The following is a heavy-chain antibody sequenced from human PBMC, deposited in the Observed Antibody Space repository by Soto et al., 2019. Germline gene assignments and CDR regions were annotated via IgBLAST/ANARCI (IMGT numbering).Heavy chain of an antibody. D-gene: IGHD3-9*01. V-gene: IGHV1-69*02. J-gene: IGHJ4*02. CDR2: IIPILGIA. CDR3: ARAFYYDILTGPFDY. CDR1: GDTFTKYT. Sequence: SVKVSCKASGDTFTKYTFNWVRQAPGQGLEWMGRIIPILGIANYAQTFQGRVTITADKSTSTAYMELISLRSEDTSVYYCARAFYYDILTGPFDYWGQGTLVTVSS.